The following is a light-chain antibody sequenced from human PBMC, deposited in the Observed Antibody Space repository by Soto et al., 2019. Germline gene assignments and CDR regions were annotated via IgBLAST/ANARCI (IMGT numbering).Light chain of an antibody. J-gene: IGLJ2*01. V-gene: IGLV1-51*01. CDR3: ASWDTSLSGVV. CDR1: YCNIGTNF. Sequence: QSVLTQPASVSASPGQTVTISCSGTYCNIGTNFVSWYQHLPGTAPKLLIYTNNKRPSGIPDRFSGSKSGPSATLSITGLQTGDEADYYCASWDTSLSGVVFGGGTKVTVL. CDR2: TNN.